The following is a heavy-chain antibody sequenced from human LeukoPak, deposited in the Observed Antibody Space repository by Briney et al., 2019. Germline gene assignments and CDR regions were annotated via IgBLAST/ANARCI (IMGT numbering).Heavy chain of an antibody. V-gene: IGHV3-23*01. CDR1: GLAFSSYA. J-gene: IGHJ4*02. D-gene: IGHD4-17*01. Sequence: GGSLRLSCAASGLAFSSYAMSWVRQAPGKGLEWVSTISVASNTFYADSVKGRSTISRDNSKNTLYLQMSSLRAEDTAVYYCAKIPQTTSVGYFDYWGQGNLVTVSS. CDR2: ISVASNT. CDR3: AKIPQTTSVGYFDY.